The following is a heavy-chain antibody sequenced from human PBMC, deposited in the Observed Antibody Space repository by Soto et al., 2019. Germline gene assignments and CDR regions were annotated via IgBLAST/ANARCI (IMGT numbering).Heavy chain of an antibody. J-gene: IGHJ4*02. Sequence: GESLKISCKGSGYSFTSYWIGWVRQMPGKGLEWMGIIYPGDSDTRYSPSFQGQVTISADKSISTAYLQWSSLKASDTAMYYCARQLSSSGWYGLGNYWGQGTLVTVSS. CDR2: IYPGDSDT. CDR3: ARQLSSSGWYGLGNY. D-gene: IGHD6-19*01. CDR1: GYSFTSYW. V-gene: IGHV5-51*01.